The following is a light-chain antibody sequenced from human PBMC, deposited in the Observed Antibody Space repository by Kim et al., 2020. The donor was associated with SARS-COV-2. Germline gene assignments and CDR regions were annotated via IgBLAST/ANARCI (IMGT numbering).Light chain of an antibody. CDR1: ETVTSTY. J-gene: IGKJ2*01. CDR2: AAS. CDR3: QQYGRSPRN. V-gene: IGKV3-20*01. Sequence: YPGEAATLSCKSSETVTSTYLAWYQHKPGQAPRLRIYAASSRATGIPDRFNGSGSGTDFTLTISRLEREDVVVYYCQQYGRSPRNFGQGTKVDIK.